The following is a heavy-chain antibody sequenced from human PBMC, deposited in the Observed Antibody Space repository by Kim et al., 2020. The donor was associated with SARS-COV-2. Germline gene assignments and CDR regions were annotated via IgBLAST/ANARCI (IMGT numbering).Heavy chain of an antibody. J-gene: IGHJ4*02. Sequence: ADPVKGRLTISRDNSKNTLYLQIHSLRAEDTAVYYCATYDYVWGSYRPGGYWGQGTLVTVSS. V-gene: IGHV3-30*07. D-gene: IGHD3-16*02. CDR3: ATYDYVWGSYRPGGY.